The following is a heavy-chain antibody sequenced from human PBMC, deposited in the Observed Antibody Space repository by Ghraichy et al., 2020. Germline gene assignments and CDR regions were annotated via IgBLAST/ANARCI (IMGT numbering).Heavy chain of an antibody. V-gene: IGHV4-39*01. CDR2: IHYSGTS. D-gene: IGHD6-19*01. Sequence: SETLSLTCTVSGGSISSSNYYWAWIRQPPGKGLEWIGSIHYSGTSYYNPSLKSRVTISVDTSKNQFSLKLSSMTAADTAVYYCARRQSYSTGGWDYWGQGTLVTVSS. CDR3: ARRQSYSTGGWDY. J-gene: IGHJ4*02. CDR1: GGSISSSNYY.